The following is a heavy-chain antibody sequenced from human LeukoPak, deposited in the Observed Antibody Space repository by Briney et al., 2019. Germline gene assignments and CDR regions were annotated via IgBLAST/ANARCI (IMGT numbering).Heavy chain of an antibody. CDR3: ARVGHYDFWSGYYTSDYYYMDV. CDR2: IYYSGST. Sequence: PETLSLTCTVSGGSISSGGYCWSWIRHHPGKGREWFGYIYYSGSTNYNPSLKSRVTISVDTSKNQFSLKLSSVTAADTAVYYCARVGHYDFWSGYYTSDYYYMDVWGKGTTVTVSS. J-gene: IGHJ6*03. CDR1: GGSISSGGYC. V-gene: IGHV4-61*08. D-gene: IGHD3-3*01.